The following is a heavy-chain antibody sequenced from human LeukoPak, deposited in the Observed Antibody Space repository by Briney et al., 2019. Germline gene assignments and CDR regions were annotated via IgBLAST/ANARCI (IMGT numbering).Heavy chain of an antibody. CDR3: VRDGTGVYNLVQY. D-gene: IGHD5-24*01. J-gene: IGHJ4*02. CDR2: INPDSGGT. CDR1: GYTFTGYY. V-gene: IGHV1-2*02. Sequence: GASVKVSCKASGYTFTGYYMHWVRQAPGRGLEWMGWINPDSGGTNYAQKFQGRVTMTRDTSISAVYMELSRLRSDDTAVYYCVRDGTGVYNLVQYWGQGTLVTVSS.